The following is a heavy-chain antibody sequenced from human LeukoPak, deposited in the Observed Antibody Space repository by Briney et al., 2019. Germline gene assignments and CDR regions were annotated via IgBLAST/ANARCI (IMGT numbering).Heavy chain of an antibody. CDR3: ARETPRRGETRDGYR. Sequence: GGSLRLSCAASGFTFRNYWMNWVRQAPGKGLECLANIKEDGSETYYADSVVGRFTISRDNAKNSLYLQMNGLRAEDTAVYYCARETPRRGETRDGYRWGQGTLVTVSS. CDR1: GFTFRNYW. D-gene: IGHD5-24*01. CDR2: IKEDGSET. J-gene: IGHJ4*02. V-gene: IGHV3-7*01.